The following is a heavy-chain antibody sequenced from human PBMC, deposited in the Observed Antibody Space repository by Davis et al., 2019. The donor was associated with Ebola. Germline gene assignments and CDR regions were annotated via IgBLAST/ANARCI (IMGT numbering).Heavy chain of an antibody. Sequence: GGSLRLSCAASGFTFSSYAMHWVRQAPGKGLEWVAVISYDGSNKYYADSVKGRFTISRDNSKNTLYLQMNSLRAEDTAVYYCARSNPEYYYDSSGYSAYWYFDLWGRGTLVTVSS. CDR2: ISYDGSNK. D-gene: IGHD3-22*01. CDR1: GFTFSSYA. V-gene: IGHV3-30*14. CDR3: ARSNPEYYYDSSGYSAYWYFDL. J-gene: IGHJ2*01.